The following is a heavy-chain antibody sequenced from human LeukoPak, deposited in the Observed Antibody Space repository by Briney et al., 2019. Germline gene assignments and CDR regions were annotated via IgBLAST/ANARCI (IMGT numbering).Heavy chain of an antibody. V-gene: IGHV3-23*01. Sequence: GGSLRLSCAASGFSFSPYTMNWVRQAPGKGLEWVSIISEDVVTAYYADSVRGRFTISRDNSKNTLYLQMNSLRPEDTALYYCAKGLGGDCSSFRCYRTFDQWGQGTLVTVSS. D-gene: IGHD2-2*01. CDR1: GFSFSPYT. CDR2: ISEDVVTA. CDR3: AKGLGGDCSSFRCYRTFDQ. J-gene: IGHJ4*02.